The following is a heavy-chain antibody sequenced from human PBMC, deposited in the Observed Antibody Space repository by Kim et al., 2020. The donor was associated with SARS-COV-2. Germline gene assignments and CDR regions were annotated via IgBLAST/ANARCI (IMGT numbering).Heavy chain of an antibody. CDR3: AKASASIAVAGTASDY. Sequence: SVKGRFTISRDNSKNTLYLQMNSLRAEDTAVYYCAKASASIAVAGTASDYWGQGTLVTVSS. D-gene: IGHD6-19*01. V-gene: IGHV3-23*01. J-gene: IGHJ4*02.